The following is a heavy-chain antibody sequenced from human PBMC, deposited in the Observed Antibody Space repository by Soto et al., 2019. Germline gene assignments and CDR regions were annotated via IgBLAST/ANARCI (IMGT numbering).Heavy chain of an antibody. J-gene: IGHJ6*02. D-gene: IGHD2-8*01. CDR2: ISYDGSNK. V-gene: IGHV3-30-3*01. CDR1: GFTFSSYA. Sequence: QVQLVESGGGVVQPGRSLRLSCAASGFTFSSYAMHWVRQAPGKGLEWVAVISYDGSNKYYADSVKGRFTISRDNSKNTLYLQMNSLRAEDTAVYYCARDLGDIVLMVYAMYYGMDVWGQGTTVTVSS. CDR3: ARDLGDIVLMVYAMYYGMDV.